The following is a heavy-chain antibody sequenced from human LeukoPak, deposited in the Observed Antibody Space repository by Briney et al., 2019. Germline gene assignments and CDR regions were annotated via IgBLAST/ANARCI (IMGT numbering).Heavy chain of an antibody. J-gene: IGHJ4*02. D-gene: IGHD6-13*01. CDR3: ARALGSSWDSSLDS. CDR2: ISYDGSVE. Sequence: PGGSLRLSCAASGLTFSNYAMHWVRQAPGKGLEWVALISYDGSVEKNAASVKGRFTISRDNSKNTLYLQMNSLRTEDTAVYYCARALGSSWDSSLDSWGQGTLVPVSS. V-gene: IGHV3-30*04. CDR1: GLTFSNYA.